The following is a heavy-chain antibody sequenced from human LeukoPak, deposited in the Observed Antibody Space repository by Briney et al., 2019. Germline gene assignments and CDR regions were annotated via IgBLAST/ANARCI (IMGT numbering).Heavy chain of an antibody. V-gene: IGHV1-2*02. CDR3: ASGGERYSSGWYGDY. CDR2: INPNSGGT. Sequence: ASVKVSCKASGYTFTGYYMHWVRQAPGQGLEWMGWINPNSGGTKYAQKFQGRVTMTRDTSISTAYMELSRLTSDDTAVYYCASGGERYSSGWYGDYWGQGTLVTVSS. CDR1: GYTFTGYY. J-gene: IGHJ4*02. D-gene: IGHD6-19*01.